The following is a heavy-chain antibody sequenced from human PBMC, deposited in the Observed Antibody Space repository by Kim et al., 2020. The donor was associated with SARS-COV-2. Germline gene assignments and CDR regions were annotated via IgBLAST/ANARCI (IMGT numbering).Heavy chain of an antibody. Sequence: RFTISRDNAKNSLYLQMNSLRAEDTAVYYCARERAGYDFWSGYYGGWFDPWGQGTLVTVSS. CDR3: ARERAGYDFWSGYYGGWFDP. V-gene: IGHV3-48*03. D-gene: IGHD3-3*01. J-gene: IGHJ5*02.